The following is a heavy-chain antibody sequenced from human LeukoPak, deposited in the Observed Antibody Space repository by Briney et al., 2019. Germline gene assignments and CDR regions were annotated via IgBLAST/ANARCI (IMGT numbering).Heavy chain of an antibody. Sequence: GGSLRISCAASGFGFSNYWMHLVRQGPGKGLVWVSRINSDGSSTIYADSVKGRFTISRDNAKNTLYLQMNSLGAEDTAVYYCARDGYCSSGTCYGKDYWGQGTLVTVSS. CDR3: ARDGYCSSGTCYGKDY. CDR2: INSDGSST. CDR1: GFGFSNYW. J-gene: IGHJ4*02. D-gene: IGHD2-15*01. V-gene: IGHV3-74*01.